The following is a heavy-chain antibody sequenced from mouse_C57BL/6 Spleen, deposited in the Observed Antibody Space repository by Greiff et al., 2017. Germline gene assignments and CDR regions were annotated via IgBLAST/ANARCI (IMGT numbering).Heavy chain of an antibody. D-gene: IGHD3-2*02. J-gene: IGHJ3*01. V-gene: IGHV1-82*01. CDR1: GYAFSSSW. CDR2: IYPGDGDT. CDR3: ATQTAQATSGFAY. Sequence: QVQLQQSGPELVKPGASVKISCKASGYAFSSSWMNWVKQRPGKGLEWIGRIYPGDGDTNYNGKFKGKATLTVDKSSSTAYMQLSSLTSEDSAVYFCATQTAQATSGFAYWGQGTLVTVSA.